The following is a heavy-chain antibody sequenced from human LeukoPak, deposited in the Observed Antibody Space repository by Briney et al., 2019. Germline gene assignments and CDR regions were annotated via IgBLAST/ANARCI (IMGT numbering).Heavy chain of an antibody. CDR1: GFTFSSYG. CDR2: IRYDGSNK. D-gene: IGHD2-8*01. J-gene: IGHJ4*02. CDR3: AKANAVEYFFDY. V-gene: IGHV3-30*02. Sequence: PGGSLRLSCAASGFTFSSYGMHWVHQAPGKGLEWVAFIRYDGSNKYYADSVKGRFTISRDNSKNTLYLQMNSLRAEDTAVYYCAKANAVEYFFDYWGQGTLVTVSS.